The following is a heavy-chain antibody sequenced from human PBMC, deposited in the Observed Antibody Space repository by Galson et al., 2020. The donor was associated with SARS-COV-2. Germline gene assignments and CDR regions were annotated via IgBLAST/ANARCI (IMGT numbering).Heavy chain of an antibody. Sequence: SETLSLTCTVSGYSVSTTNYWGWVRQPPGRGLEWIGSVYPSGTPYYNPSLKSRVTISVDTSKNQFSLRLDSVTAADTALYYCAGQGVNMIVLVTVPGWYFDLWGRGTLVTVSA. CDR3: AGQGVNMIVLVTVPGWYFDL. V-gene: IGHV4-38-2*02. D-gene: IGHD3-22*01. J-gene: IGHJ2*01. CDR2: VYPSGTP. CDR1: GYSVSTTNY.